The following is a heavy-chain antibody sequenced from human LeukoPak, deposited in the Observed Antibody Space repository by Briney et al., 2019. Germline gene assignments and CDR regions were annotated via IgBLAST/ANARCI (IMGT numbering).Heavy chain of an antibody. D-gene: IGHD3-16*02. CDR3: ARERYDYVWGSYPQSY. J-gene: IGHJ4*02. Sequence: ASVKVSCKASGYTFTGYYMHWVRQAPGQGLEWMGWINPNSGGTNYAQKSQGRVTMTRDTSISTAYMELSRLRSDDTAVYYCARERYDYVWGSYPQSYWGQGTLVTVSS. V-gene: IGHV1-2*02. CDR2: INPNSGGT. CDR1: GYTFTGYY.